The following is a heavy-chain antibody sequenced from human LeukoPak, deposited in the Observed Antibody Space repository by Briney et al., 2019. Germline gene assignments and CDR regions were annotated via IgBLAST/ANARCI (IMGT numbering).Heavy chain of an antibody. V-gene: IGHV3-74*01. CDR1: GFTFSNYW. J-gene: IGHJ3*02. CDR2: INYDGTTT. CDR3: ARRDVFDI. Sequence: PGGSLRLSCAASGFTFSNYWVHWVRQAPGKGLVWVSRINYDGTTTGYADSVKGRFTISRDNAKNTLYLQMNSLRAEDTAVYYCARRDVFDIWGQGTMVPVSS.